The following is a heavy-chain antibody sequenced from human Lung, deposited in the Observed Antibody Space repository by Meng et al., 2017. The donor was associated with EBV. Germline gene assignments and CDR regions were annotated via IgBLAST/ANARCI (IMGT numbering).Heavy chain of an antibody. D-gene: IGHD5-18*01. Sequence: QVEPPALGPGLVKPSQTLSLTCTVSGSSISSGDYYWSWIRQPPGKGLELIGHIYYSGSTSYNPSLKSRVTISVDTSNNQFSLKLSSVTAADTAVYYCARVGWRQWSFDLWGRGTLVTVSS. J-gene: IGHJ2*01. CDR3: ARVGWRQWSFDL. CDR1: GSSISSGDYY. V-gene: IGHV4-30-4*01. CDR2: IYYSGST.